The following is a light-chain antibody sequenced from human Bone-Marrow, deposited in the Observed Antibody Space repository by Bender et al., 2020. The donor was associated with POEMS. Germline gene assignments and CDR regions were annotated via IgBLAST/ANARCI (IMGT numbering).Light chain of an antibody. CDR2: SSH. CDR1: SSNIGAHA. V-gene: IGLV1-44*01. J-gene: IGLJ3*02. CDR3: ASWDDSLDTLL. Sequence: QSVLTQPPSASGTPGQRVTISCSGGSSNIGAHAVNWYQHLPGTAPKLLIYSSHRRPSEVPNRFSGSRSGTSASLAISGLQSEDEADYYCASWDDSLDTLLFGGGTKLTVL.